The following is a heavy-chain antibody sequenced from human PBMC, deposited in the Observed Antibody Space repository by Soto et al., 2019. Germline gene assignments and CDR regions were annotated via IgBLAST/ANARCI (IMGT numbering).Heavy chain of an antibody. V-gene: IGHV4-31*03. Sequence: SETLSLTCTVSGGSSSSGGYCWSWIRQHPGKGLEWIGYIYYSGSTYYNPSLKSRVTISVDTSKNQFSLKLSSVTAADTAVYYCARAQARWGYSGYDSWGQGTLVTVSS. J-gene: IGHJ5*02. D-gene: IGHD5-12*01. CDR2: IYYSGST. CDR3: ARAQARWGYSGYDS. CDR1: GGSSSSGGYC.